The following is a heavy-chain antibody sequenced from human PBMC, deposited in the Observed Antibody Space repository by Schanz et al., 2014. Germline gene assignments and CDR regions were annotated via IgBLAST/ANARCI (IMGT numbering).Heavy chain of an antibody. J-gene: IGHJ4*02. CDR3: ARGRGFYDY. Sequence: QVDLIQTGAEVGKPGASVKVSCKASGYTFTSYGINWVRQAPGQGLEWMGWISAYNGNTNYAQKLQGRVTMTTDTSTSTAYMELSSLTSEDTAVHYCARGRGFYDYWGQGTLVTVSS. D-gene: IGHD3-10*01. CDR2: ISAYNGNT. V-gene: IGHV1-18*01. CDR1: GYTFTSYG.